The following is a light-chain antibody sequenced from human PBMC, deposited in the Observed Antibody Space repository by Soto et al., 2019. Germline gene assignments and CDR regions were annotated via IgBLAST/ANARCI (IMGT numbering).Light chain of an antibody. J-gene: IGLJ2*01. Sequence: SYKLTQPPSVSVAPGKTARITCGGNNIGSKSVHWYQQKPGQAPVLVIYYDSDRPSGIPERFSGSNSGNTATLTISRVEAGDEADYYCQVWDSSSDHPGVFGGGTNSPS. V-gene: IGLV3-21*04. CDR3: QVWDSSSDHPGV. CDR2: YDS. CDR1: NIGSKS.